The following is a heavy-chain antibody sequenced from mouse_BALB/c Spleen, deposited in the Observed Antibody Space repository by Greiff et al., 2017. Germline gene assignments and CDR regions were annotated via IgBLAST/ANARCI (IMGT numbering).Heavy chain of an antibody. J-gene: IGHJ4*01. CDR3: ARQDNPWDYYAMDY. D-gene: IGHD1-3*01. CDR2: ISCYNGAT. V-gene: IGHV1S34*01. CDR1: GYSFTGYY. Sequence: LVKTGASVKISCKASGYSFTGYYMHWVKQSHGKSLEWIGYISCYNGATSYNQKFKGKATFTVDTSSSTAYMQFNSLTSEDSAVYYCARQDNPWDYYAMDYWGQGTSVTVSS.